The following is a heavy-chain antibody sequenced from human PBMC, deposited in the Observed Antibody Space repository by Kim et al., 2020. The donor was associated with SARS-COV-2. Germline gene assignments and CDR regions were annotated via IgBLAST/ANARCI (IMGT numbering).Heavy chain of an antibody. CDR1: GFTFSSYA. CDR2: ISGSGGST. Sequence: GGSLRLSCAASGFTFSSYAMSWVRQAPGKGLEWVSAISGSGGSTYYADSVKGRFTISRDNSKNTLYLQMNSLRAEDTAVYYCAKVSGYSSSRYYFDYWGQGTLVTVSS. CDR3: AKVSGYSSSRYYFDY. J-gene: IGHJ4*02. D-gene: IGHD6-13*01. V-gene: IGHV3-23*01.